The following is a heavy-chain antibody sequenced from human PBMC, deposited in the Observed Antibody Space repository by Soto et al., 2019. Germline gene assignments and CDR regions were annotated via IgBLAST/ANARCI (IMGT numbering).Heavy chain of an antibody. CDR3: TSLKWNVPSPPFDY. D-gene: IGHD1-1*01. CDR2: IRDKAYGGTT. J-gene: IGHJ4*02. CDR1: GFTFGDYV. V-gene: IGHV3-49*03. Sequence: EVQLVESGGGLVQPGRSLRLSCTGSGFTFGDYVMNWFRQAPGKGLEWVGFIRDKAYGGTTEFAASVKGRFTISRDDYKSIASLQMTSLKTEDTAVYYCTSLKWNVPSPPFDYWGQGTLVTVSS.